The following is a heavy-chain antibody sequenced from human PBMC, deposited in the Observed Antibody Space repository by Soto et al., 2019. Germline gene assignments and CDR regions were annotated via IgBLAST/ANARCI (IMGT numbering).Heavy chain of an antibody. Sequence: PSETLSLTCTVSGGSISSYYWSWIRQPPGKGLEWIGYIYYSGSTNYNPSLKSRVTISVDTSRNQFSLKLSSATAADTAVYYCARGSSSSRASYYMDVWGKGTTVTVSS. CDR2: IYYSGST. J-gene: IGHJ6*03. V-gene: IGHV4-59*01. CDR3: ARGSSSSRASYYMDV. D-gene: IGHD6-6*01. CDR1: GGSISSYY.